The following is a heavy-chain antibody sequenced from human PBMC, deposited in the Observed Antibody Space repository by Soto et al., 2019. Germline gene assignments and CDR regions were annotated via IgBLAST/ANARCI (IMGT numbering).Heavy chain of an antibody. D-gene: IGHD6-19*01. CDR2: IYYSGST. Sequence: SETLSLTCTVSGGSISSYYLSWIRQPPGKGLEWIGYIYYSGSTNYNPSLKSRVTISVDTSKNQFSLKLNSVTAADTAVYYCARGIEGWYQGRYYYGMDVWGQGTTVTVSS. CDR1: GGSISSYY. CDR3: ARGIEGWYQGRYYYGMDV. J-gene: IGHJ6*02. V-gene: IGHV4-59*01.